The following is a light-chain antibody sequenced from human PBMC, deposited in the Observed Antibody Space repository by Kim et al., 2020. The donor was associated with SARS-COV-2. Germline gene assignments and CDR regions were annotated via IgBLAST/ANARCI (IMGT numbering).Light chain of an antibody. Sequence: DIVMTQSPLSLPVTPGEPASITCRASQSLLHSNGYNYLDWYLQKPGQSPQLLIYLGSNRASGVPDRFSGSVSGTDFTLKISRVEAEDVEVYYCMQALQTPRGTFRQGNKLEI. CDR1: QSLLHSNGYNY. V-gene: IGKV2-28*01. CDR3: MQALQTPRGT. J-gene: IGKJ2*01. CDR2: LGS.